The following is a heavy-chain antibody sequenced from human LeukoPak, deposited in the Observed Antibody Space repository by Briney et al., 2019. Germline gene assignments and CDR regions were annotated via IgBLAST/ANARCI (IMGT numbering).Heavy chain of an antibody. CDR1: GGSISSYY. D-gene: IGHD4-17*01. Sequence: SETLSLTCTVSGGSISSYYWSWIRQPPGKGLEWIGYMYYSGSTNYNPSLKSRVTISVDTSKNQFSLKLSSVTAADTAVYYCARGYGDYGNWFDPWGQGTLVTVSS. CDR2: MYYSGST. V-gene: IGHV4-59*01. J-gene: IGHJ5*02. CDR3: ARGYGDYGNWFDP.